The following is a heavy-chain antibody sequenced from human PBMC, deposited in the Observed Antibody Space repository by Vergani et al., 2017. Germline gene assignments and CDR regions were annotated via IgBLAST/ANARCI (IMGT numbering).Heavy chain of an antibody. CDR1: GFTFSSYA. V-gene: IGHV3-23*01. CDR2: ISGSGGST. Sequence: EVQLLESGGGLVQPGGSLRLSCAASGFTFSSYAMSWVRQAPGKGLEWVSAISGSGGSTYYADSVKGRFTIASDNSKNTLYLQMNSLRAEDTAVYYCASDNDFWSGYYPAGYWGQGTLVTVSS. CDR3: ASDNDFWSGYYPAGY. J-gene: IGHJ4*02. D-gene: IGHD3-3*01.